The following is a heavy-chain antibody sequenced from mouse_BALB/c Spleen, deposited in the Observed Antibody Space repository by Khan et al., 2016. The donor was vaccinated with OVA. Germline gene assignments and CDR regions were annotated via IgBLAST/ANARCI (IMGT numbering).Heavy chain of an antibody. CDR2: ISYSGNT. Sequence: EVKLLESGPGLVKPSQSLSLTCTVTGYSITTDYAWNWIRQFPGNKLEWMGYISYSGNTKYNPSLKSRISITRDTSKNQFFLQLKSVTTEDTARYYCARVDGGDFDYWGQGTTLTVSS. J-gene: IGHJ2*01. CDR1: GYSITTDYA. V-gene: IGHV3-2*02. D-gene: IGHD2-3*01. CDR3: ARVDGGDFDY.